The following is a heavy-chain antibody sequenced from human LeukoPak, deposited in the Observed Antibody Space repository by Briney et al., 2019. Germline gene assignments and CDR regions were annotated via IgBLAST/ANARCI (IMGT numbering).Heavy chain of an antibody. J-gene: IGHJ4*02. V-gene: IGHV1-46*01. CDR2: INPSGGST. Sequence: ASVKVSCKASGYTFTSYYMHWVRQAPGQGLEWMGIINPSGGSTSYAQKFQGRVTMTRDTSTSTVYMELSSLRSEDTAVYYCARDPPYTDIAAAGPHIRSFDYWGQGTLVTVSS. CDR3: ARDPPYTDIAAAGPHIRSFDY. CDR1: GYTFTSYY. D-gene: IGHD6-13*01.